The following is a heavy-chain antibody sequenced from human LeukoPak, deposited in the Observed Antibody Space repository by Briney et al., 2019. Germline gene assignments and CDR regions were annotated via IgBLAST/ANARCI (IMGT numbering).Heavy chain of an antibody. D-gene: IGHD1-26*01. J-gene: IGHJ3*02. CDR1: GFTFDDYG. V-gene: IGHV3-20*04. Sequence: GGSLRLSCAASGFTFDDYGMSWVRQAPGKGLEWVSGINWNGGSTGYADSVKGRFTISRDNAKNSLYLQMNSLRAEDTALYYCARDLGLSGSYYSKHAFDIWGQGTMVTVSS. CDR3: ARDLGLSGSYYSKHAFDI. CDR2: INWNGGST.